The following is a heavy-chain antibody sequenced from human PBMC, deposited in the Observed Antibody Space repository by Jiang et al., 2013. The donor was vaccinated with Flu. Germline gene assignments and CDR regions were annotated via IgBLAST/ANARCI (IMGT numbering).Heavy chain of an antibody. CDR3: ARCVRQWLPQLYYYYYYMDV. J-gene: IGHJ6*03. Sequence: LLKPSETLSLTCAVYGGSFSGYYWSWIRQPPGKGLEWIGEINHSGSTNYNPSLKSRVTISVDTSKNQFSLKLSSVTAADTAVYYCARCVRQWLPQLYYYYYYMDVWGKGTTVTVSS. V-gene: IGHV4-34*01. D-gene: IGHD6-19*01. CDR1: GGSFSGYY. CDR2: INHSGST.